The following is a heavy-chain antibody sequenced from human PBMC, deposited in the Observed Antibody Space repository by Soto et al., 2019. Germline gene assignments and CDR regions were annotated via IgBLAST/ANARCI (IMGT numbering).Heavy chain of an antibody. CDR2: ISSSSSYI. D-gene: IGHD2-15*01. J-gene: IGHJ6*02. Sequence: GGSLRLSCAASGFTFSSYSMNWVRQAPGKGLEWVSSISSSSSYIYYADSVKGRFTISRDNAKNSLYLQMNSLRAEDTAVYYCAKDVVVAATPFDVWGQGTTVTVSS. CDR3: AKDVVVAATPFDV. V-gene: IGHV3-21*04. CDR1: GFTFSSYS.